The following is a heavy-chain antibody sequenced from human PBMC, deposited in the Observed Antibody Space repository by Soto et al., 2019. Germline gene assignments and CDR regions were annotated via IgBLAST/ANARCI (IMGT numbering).Heavy chain of an antibody. CDR1: GFTFTSYA. J-gene: IGHJ3*02. D-gene: IGHD6-25*01. V-gene: IGHV3-23*01. Sequence: GGSLRLSCAPSGFTFTSYAMTWVPQPPGEGLEWVSAISSTAGSTYYAASVKGRFPISRDNTKHTLYLQMNSLRAEDTAVYYCAKETSQMGGYAFDIWGQGTMVTVS. CDR2: ISSTAGST. CDR3: AKETSQMGGYAFDI.